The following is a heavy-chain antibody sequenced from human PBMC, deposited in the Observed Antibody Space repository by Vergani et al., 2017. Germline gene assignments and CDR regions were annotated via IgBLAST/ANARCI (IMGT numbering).Heavy chain of an antibody. CDR3: ARNYYDFWSGYYKYYFDY. CDR2: IFSNDKK. CDR1: GFSLSNARMG. Sequence: QVTLKESGPVLVKPTETLTLTCTVSGFSLSNARMGVSWIRQPPGKALEWLAHIFSNDKKSYSTSLKSRLTISKDTSKSQVVLTMTNMDPVDTATYYCARNYYDFWSGYYKYYFDYWGQGTLVTVSS. J-gene: IGHJ4*02. V-gene: IGHV2-26*01. D-gene: IGHD3-3*01.